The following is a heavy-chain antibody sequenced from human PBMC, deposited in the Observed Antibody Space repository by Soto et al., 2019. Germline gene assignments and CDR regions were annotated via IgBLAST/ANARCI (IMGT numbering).Heavy chain of an antibody. Sequence: ASVKVSCKASGYTFTSYDINWVRQATGQGLEWMGSMNPNSGNTGYAQKFQGRVTMTRNTSISTAYMELSSLRSEDTAVYYCARGVRRSHFYYRFDPWGQGTLVTVSS. CDR3: ARGVRRSHFYYRFDP. CDR2: MNPNSGNT. D-gene: IGHD3-10*01. J-gene: IGHJ5*02. CDR1: GYTFTSYD. V-gene: IGHV1-8*01.